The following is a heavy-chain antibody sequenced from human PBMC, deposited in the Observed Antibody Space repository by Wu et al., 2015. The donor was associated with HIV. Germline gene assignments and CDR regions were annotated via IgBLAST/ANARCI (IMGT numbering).Heavy chain of an antibody. J-gene: IGHJ5*02. Sequence: QVQLVQSGAEVKKPGSSVKVSCKASGGTFSSYAISWVRQAPGQGLEWMGGIIPIFGTANYAQKFQGRVTITADESTSTAYMELSSLRSEDTAVYYCARDGGQGEGYGGNSGWFDPWGQGTLVTVSS. CDR3: ARDGGQGEGYGGNSGWFDP. CDR1: GGTFSSYA. D-gene: IGHD4-23*01. CDR2: IIPIFGTA. V-gene: IGHV1-69*12.